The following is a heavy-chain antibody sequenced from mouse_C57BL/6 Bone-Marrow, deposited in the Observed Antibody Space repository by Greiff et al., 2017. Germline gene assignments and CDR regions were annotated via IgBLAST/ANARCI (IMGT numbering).Heavy chain of an antibody. CDR1: GYTFTSYW. J-gene: IGHJ3*01. CDR2: IHPNSGST. V-gene: IGHV1-64*01. Sequence: QVQLQQPGAELVKPGASVKLSCKASGYTFTSYWMHWVKQRPGQGLEWIGMIHPNSGSTNSNEKFKSKATLTVDKSSSTAYMRLSILTSEDAAVYYCARRAVRCAYWGQGTLVTVSA. D-gene: IGHD1-1*01. CDR3: ARRAVRCAY.